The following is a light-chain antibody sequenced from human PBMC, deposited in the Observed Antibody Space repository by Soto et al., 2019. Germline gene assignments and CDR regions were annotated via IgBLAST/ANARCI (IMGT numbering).Light chain of an antibody. CDR3: QQYNNWLGT. Sequence: ELVMTQSPATLSVSPGERATLSCRASQSVSSNLAWYQQKPGQAPRLLIYGASTRATGIPARFSGSGSGTELTLTISSLQSEDFAVYYCQQYNNWLGTFGQGTKVDIK. CDR1: QSVSSN. J-gene: IGKJ1*01. CDR2: GAS. V-gene: IGKV3-15*01.